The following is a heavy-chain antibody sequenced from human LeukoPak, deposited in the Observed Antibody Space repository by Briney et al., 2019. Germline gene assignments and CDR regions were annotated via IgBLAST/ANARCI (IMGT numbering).Heavy chain of an antibody. J-gene: IGHJ4*02. CDR2: IIPIFGTA. D-gene: IGHD6-19*01. V-gene: IGHV1-69*05. CDR3: AREKQWLAGPIDY. Sequence: SVKVSCKASGGTFSSYAISWVRQAPGQGLEWMGGIIPIFGTANYAQKFQGRVTMTRDTSISTAYMELSRLRSDDTAVYYCAREKQWLAGPIDYWGQGTLVTVSS. CDR1: GGTFSSYA.